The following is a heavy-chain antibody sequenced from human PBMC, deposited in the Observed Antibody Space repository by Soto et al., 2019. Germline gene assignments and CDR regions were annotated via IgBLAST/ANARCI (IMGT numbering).Heavy chain of an antibody. CDR1: GFTFSSYA. CDR3: ARDAQYGIAAAGITDY. Sequence: GGSLRLSCAASGFTFSSYAMHWVRQAPGKGLEWVAVISYEGSNKYYADSVKGRFTISRDNSKNTLYLQMNSLRAEDTAVYYCARDAQYGIAAAGITDYWGQGTLVTVSS. D-gene: IGHD6-13*01. CDR2: ISYEGSNK. V-gene: IGHV3-30-3*01. J-gene: IGHJ4*02.